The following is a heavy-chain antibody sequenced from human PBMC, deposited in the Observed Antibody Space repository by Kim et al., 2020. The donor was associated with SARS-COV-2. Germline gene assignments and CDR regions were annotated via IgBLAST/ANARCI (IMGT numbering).Heavy chain of an antibody. J-gene: IGHJ4*02. CDR2: ISSSSSYI. D-gene: IGHD6-19*01. CDR1: GFTFSSYS. CDR3: ARGYSSGWGPFDY. Sequence: GGSLRLSCAVSGFTFSSYSMNWVRQAPGKGLEWVSSISSSSSYIYYADSVKGRFTISRDNAKNSLYLQMNSLRAEDTAVYYCARGYSSGWGPFDYWGQGTLVTVAS. V-gene: IGHV3-21*01.